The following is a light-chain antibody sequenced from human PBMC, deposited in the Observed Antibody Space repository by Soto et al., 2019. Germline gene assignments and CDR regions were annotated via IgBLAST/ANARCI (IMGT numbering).Light chain of an antibody. CDR2: GAA. V-gene: IGKV3-20*01. CDR1: QIVRGSQ. Sequence: DIVLTQSPGTLSLSPGDRATLSCRASQIVRGSQLSWYQQIPGQGPRLLIYGAASRATGIPDRFSGSGLGTDFTLIISRLEPEDFAVYYCLQFYNSPFTFGQGTRLE. J-gene: IGKJ5*01. CDR3: LQFYNSPFT.